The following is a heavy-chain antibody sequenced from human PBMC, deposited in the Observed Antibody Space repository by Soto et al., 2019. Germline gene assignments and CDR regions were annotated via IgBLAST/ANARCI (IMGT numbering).Heavy chain of an antibody. Sequence: SQTLSLTCAISGDSVSSNSAAWNWIRQSPSRGLEWLGRTYYRSKWYNDYAVSMKSRITVNPDTSRNQFSLQLNSVTPEDTAVYYCARSSAAAATYNWFDRWGQGILVTVSS. V-gene: IGHV6-1*01. J-gene: IGHJ5*02. CDR1: GDSVSSNSAA. D-gene: IGHD6-13*01. CDR3: ARSSAAAATYNWFDR. CDR2: TYYRSKWYN.